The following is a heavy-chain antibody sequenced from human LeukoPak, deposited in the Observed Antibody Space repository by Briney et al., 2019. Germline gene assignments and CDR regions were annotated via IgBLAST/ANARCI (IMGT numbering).Heavy chain of an antibody. CDR1: GGSISSGGYF. V-gene: IGHV4-31*03. Sequence: SETLSLTCTVSGGSISSGGYFWSWIRQHPGKGLEWIGYNCYTGSTDFNPSLKSRVTISVDTSKNQFSLKLSSATAADTAVYYCARDRGGSSYYYGLDVWGQGTTVTVSS. CDR2: NCYTGST. D-gene: IGHD3-10*01. J-gene: IGHJ6*02. CDR3: ARDRGGSSYYYGLDV.